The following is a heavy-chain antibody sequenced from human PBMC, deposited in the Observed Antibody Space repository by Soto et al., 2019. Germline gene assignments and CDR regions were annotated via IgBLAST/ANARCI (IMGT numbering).Heavy chain of an antibody. CDR3: AKDQVVVEQYYYYGMDV. Sequence: EVQLLESGGGLVQPGGSLRLSCAASGFTFSSYAMSWVRQAPGKGLEWVSAISGSGGSTYYADSVKGRFTISRDNSKNTLYLQMNSLRAEDTAVYYCAKDQVVVEQYYYYGMDVWGQGTTVTVSS. CDR1: GFTFSSYA. D-gene: IGHD2-15*01. J-gene: IGHJ6*02. V-gene: IGHV3-23*01. CDR2: ISGSGGST.